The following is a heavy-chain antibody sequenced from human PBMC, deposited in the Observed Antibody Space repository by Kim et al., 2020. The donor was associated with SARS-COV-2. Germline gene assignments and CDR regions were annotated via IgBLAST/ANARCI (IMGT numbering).Heavy chain of an antibody. J-gene: IGHJ6*02. CDR1: GFTFSSYG. CDR2: IWYDGSNK. CDR3: AKDRYYYDSSGRRTRGYYYYGMDV. V-gene: IGHV3-33*06. Sequence: GGSLRLSCAASGFTFSSYGMHWVRQAPGKGLEWVAVIWYDGSNKYYADSVKGRFTISRDNSKNTLYLQMNSLRAEDTAVYYCAKDRYYYDSSGRRTRGYYYYGMDVWGQGTTVTVSS. D-gene: IGHD3-22*01.